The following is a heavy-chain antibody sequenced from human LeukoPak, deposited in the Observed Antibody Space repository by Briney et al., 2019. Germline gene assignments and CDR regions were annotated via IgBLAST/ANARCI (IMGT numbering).Heavy chain of an antibody. CDR2: ISSISSYI. CDR1: GFTFNTYG. J-gene: IGHJ4*02. V-gene: IGHV3-21*01. D-gene: IGHD6-13*01. Sequence: GGSLRLSCAASGFTFNTYGMSWVRQAPGKGLEWVSSISSISSYIYYADSVKGRFTISRDKDKNSVYLQMNSLRAEDTAVYYCARGGSSWYERDYFDYWGQGTLVTVSS. CDR3: ARGGSSWYERDYFDY.